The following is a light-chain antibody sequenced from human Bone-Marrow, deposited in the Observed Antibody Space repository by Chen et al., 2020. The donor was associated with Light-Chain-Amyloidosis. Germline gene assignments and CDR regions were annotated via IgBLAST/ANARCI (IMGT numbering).Light chain of an antibody. J-gene: IGLJ2*01. CDR2: RDT. CDR1: DLPTKY. Sequence: SYELTQPPSVSVSPGQTARITCSGDDLPTKYAYWYQQKPGQAPVLVIHRDTERPSGISERFSGSSSGTTATLTSSGVQADDEADYHCQSADSSGTYEGIFGGGTKLTVL. CDR3: QSADSSGTYEGI. V-gene: IGLV3-25*03.